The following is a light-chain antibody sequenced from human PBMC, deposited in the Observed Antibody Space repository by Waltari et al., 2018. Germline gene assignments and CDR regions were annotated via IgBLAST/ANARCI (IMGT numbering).Light chain of an antibody. CDR2: DVT. Sequence: QSALTQPPSASGSPGQSITISCTGTSSDVGRYNYVSWYQHHPGKAPKLIIFDVTERPQWVPDRFSGSKSGNTASLTVSGLQAEDEADYYCCSYAGTTDVILFGGGTKLTVL. CDR3: CSYAGTTDVIL. J-gene: IGLJ2*01. V-gene: IGLV2-8*01. CDR1: SSDVGRYNY.